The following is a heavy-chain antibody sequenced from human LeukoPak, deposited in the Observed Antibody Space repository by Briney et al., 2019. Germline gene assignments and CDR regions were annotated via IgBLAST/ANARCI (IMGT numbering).Heavy chain of an antibody. CDR2: IHHSGSS. J-gene: IGHJ4*02. V-gene: IGHV4-4*02. D-gene: IGHD1-26*01. Sequence: SETLSLTCAVSGDSVSGSFWWSWVRQPPHKGLEWIGEIHHSGSSNYNPSLESRVIISLDGSKNLLSLELSSVTAADTAVYYCVRGGTYYLPYWGQGILVTVSS. CDR3: VRGGTYYLPY. CDR1: GDSVSGSFW.